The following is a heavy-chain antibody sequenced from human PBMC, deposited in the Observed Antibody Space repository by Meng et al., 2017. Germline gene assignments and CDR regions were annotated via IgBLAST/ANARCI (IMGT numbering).Heavy chain of an antibody. V-gene: IGHV4-34*01. Sequence: QLLQWGAGRFKPSHTRYLTCAGYGGSFSGDYWSWIRQPPGKGLEWIGYIYYSGSTYYNPSLKSRVTISVDTSKNQFSLKLSSVTASDTAVYYCASRRLGLQHWGQGTLVTVSS. CDR2: IYYSGST. D-gene: IGHD5-24*01. J-gene: IGHJ1*01. CDR3: ASRRLGLQH. CDR1: GGSFSGDY.